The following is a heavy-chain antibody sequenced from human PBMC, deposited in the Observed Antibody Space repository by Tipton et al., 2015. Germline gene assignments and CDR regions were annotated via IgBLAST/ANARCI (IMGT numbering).Heavy chain of an antibody. V-gene: IGHV4-38-2*01. Sequence: TLSLTCDVSGYSISSGYYWSWIRQPPGKGLEWIAEITHSGSTNYNPSLKSRVTISVDTSKNQFSLKLTSVTAADTAVYYCASRGAGTSHYAMDVWGQGTTVTVSS. CDR1: GYSISSGYY. J-gene: IGHJ6*02. CDR3: ASRGAGTSHYAMDV. CDR2: ITHSGST. D-gene: IGHD6-19*01.